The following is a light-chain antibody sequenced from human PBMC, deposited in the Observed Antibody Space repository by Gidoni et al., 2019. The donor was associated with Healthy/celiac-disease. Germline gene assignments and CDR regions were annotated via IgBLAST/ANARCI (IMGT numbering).Light chain of an antibody. CDR1: QSISSY. J-gene: IGKJ2*01. CDR2: AES. CDR3: QQSYSTFV. Sequence: DIKMTQSPSSLSASVGDRVTITCRASQSISSYLNWYQQKPGKAPKLLIYAESSVQSGVPSRFSGSGSGTDFTLTISSLQPEDFATYYCQQSYSTFVFGQGTKLEIK. V-gene: IGKV1-39*01.